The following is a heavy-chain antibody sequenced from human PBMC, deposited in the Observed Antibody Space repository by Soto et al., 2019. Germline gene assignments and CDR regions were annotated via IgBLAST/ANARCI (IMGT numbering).Heavy chain of an antibody. CDR1: GGSISSRGYY. CDR2: IYYSGST. J-gene: IGHJ5*02. CDR3: ATSNWFDP. V-gene: IGHV4-39*01. Sequence: QLQLQESGPGLVKPSETLSLTCTVSGGSISSRGYYWGWIRQPPGKGLEWIGTIYYSGSTYYNPSLKSRVTISVATPQTQFSLKLSSVTAADTAVYYCATSNWFDPWGQGTLVTVSS.